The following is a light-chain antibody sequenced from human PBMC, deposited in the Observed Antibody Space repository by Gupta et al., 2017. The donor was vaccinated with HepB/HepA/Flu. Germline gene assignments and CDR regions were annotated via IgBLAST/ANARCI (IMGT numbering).Light chain of an antibody. Sequence: EIVLTQSPGTLSLSPGETATLSCRASQSVSSSYLAWYQQKPGQAPRLLIYGASSRATGIPDRFRGSGSGTDFTLTISRLEPEDFAVYYCQQYGSSPGGTFGQGTKVEIK. CDR3: QQYGSSPGGT. V-gene: IGKV3-20*01. J-gene: IGKJ1*01. CDR2: GAS. CDR1: QSVSSSY.